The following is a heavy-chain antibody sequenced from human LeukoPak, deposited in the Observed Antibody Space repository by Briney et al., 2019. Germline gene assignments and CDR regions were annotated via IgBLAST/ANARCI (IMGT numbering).Heavy chain of an antibody. CDR3: ARSGITGTTTLDYYYGMDV. D-gene: IGHD1-20*01. Sequence: PSETLSLTCAVYGGSFSGYYWSWIRQPPGKGLEWIGEINHSGSTNYNPSLKSRVTISVDTSKNQFSLKLSSVPAADTAVYYCARSGITGTTTLDYYYGMDVWGQGTTVTVSS. V-gene: IGHV4-34*01. CDR2: INHSGST. J-gene: IGHJ6*02. CDR1: GGSFSGYY.